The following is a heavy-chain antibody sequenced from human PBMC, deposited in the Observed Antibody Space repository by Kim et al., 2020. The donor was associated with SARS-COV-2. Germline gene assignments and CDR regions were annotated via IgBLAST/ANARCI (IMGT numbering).Heavy chain of an antibody. Sequence: GGSLRLSCAASGFTFDDYAMHWVRQAPGKGLEWVSGISWNSGSIGYADSVKGRFTISRDNAKNSLYLQMNSLRAEDTALYYCAKDMGYGSGSYYRDYYYYYGMDVWGQGTTVTVSS. CDR2: ISWNSGSI. CDR1: GFTFDDYA. V-gene: IGHV3-9*01. J-gene: IGHJ6*02. D-gene: IGHD3-10*01. CDR3: AKDMGYGSGSYYRDYYYYYGMDV.